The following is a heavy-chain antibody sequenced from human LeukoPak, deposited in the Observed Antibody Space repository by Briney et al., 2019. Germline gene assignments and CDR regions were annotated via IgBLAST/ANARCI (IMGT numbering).Heavy chain of an antibody. Sequence: GGSLRLSCAASGFTVSSNYMSWVRQAPGKGLEWVSVIYSGGSTYYADSVKGRFTISRDNSKNTLYLQMNSPRAEDTAVYYCARGRSAYYDFWSGYYTEYYFDYWGQGTLVTASS. CDR2: IYSGGST. CDR1: GFTVSSNY. D-gene: IGHD3-3*01. J-gene: IGHJ4*02. CDR3: ARGRSAYYDFWSGYYTEYYFDY. V-gene: IGHV3-53*01.